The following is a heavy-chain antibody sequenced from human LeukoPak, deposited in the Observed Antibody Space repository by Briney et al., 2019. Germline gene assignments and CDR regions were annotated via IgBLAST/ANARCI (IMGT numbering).Heavy chain of an antibody. CDR1: GASLGSTSYC. CDR3: ARHNYYDTTGPYYFLDY. D-gene: IGHD3-22*01. V-gene: IGHV4-61*02. J-gene: IGHJ4*02. CDR2: IYFDGST. Sequence: PSETLSLTCTVSGASLGSTSYCWSWIRQPAGKQLEWIGRIYFDGSTAYNPSLKGRAPISVDSSKNEFSLNLNYVTAAGTAVYFCARHNYYDTTGPYYFLDYWGQGTLVAVSS.